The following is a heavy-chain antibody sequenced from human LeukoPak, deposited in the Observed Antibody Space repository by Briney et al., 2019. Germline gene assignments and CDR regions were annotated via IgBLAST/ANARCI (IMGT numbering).Heavy chain of an antibody. CDR2: ISGGSGTTYYA. CDR3: ARGGIFAGNNNWNPNNWFDP. CDR1: GFTFSSYG. Sequence: PGGSLRLSCAASGFTFSSYGMSWVRQSPGKGLEWVSAISGGSGTTYYAYYADSVKGRFTISRDNSKNTLYLQMNSLRAEDTAVYYCARGGIFAGNNNWNPNNWFDPWGQGTLVTVSS. J-gene: IGHJ5*02. D-gene: IGHD1-1*01. V-gene: IGHV3-23*01.